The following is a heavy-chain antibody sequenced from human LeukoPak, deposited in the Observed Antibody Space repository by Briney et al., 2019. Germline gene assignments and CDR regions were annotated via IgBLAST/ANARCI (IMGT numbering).Heavy chain of an antibody. CDR3: ARQSSSSWYARWFDP. CDR1: GGSISSSSYY. CDR2: IYYSGST. Sequence: SETLSLTCTVSGGSISSSSYYWGWIRQPPGKGLEWIGSIYYSGSTYYNPSLKSRVTISVDTSKNQFSLKLSSVTAADTAVYYCARQSSSSWYARWFDPWGQGTLVTVSS. J-gene: IGHJ5*02. V-gene: IGHV4-39*01. D-gene: IGHD6-13*01.